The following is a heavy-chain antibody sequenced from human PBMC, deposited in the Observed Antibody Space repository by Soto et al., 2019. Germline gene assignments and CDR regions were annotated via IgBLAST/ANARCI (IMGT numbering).Heavy chain of an antibody. CDR3: ASLLLTGNSWGVYYYGMDV. V-gene: IGHV4-39*01. J-gene: IGHJ6*02. Sequence: QLQLQESGPGLVKPSETLSLTCTVSGGSISSSSYYWGWIRQPPGKGLEWIGSIYYSGSTYYNPSLKSRVTISVDTSKNPSSLKLSSVTAADTAVYYCASLLLTGNSWGVYYYGMDVWGQGTTVTVSS. D-gene: IGHD1-20*01. CDR1: GGSISSSSYY. CDR2: IYYSGST.